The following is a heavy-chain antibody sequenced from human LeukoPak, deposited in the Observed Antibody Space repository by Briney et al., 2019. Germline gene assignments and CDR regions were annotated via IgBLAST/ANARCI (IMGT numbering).Heavy chain of an antibody. V-gene: IGHV1-69*13. CDR1: GYTFTSYA. CDR2: IIPIFGTA. Sequence: GASVKVSCKASGYTFTSYAMHWVRQAPGQRLEWMGGIIPIFGTANYAQKFQGRVTITADESTSTAYMELSSLKSEDTAVYYCARLKGLYDNSVSLYYYYYMDVWGKGTTVTVSS. J-gene: IGHJ6*03. CDR3: ARLKGLYDNSVSLYYYYYMDV. D-gene: IGHD3-22*01.